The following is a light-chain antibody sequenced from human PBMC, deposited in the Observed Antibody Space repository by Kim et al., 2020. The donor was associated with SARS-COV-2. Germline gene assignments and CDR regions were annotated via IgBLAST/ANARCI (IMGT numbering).Light chain of an antibody. CDR3: QQLNSYPIT. V-gene: IGKV1-9*01. CDR1: QGISSY. CDR2: AAS. Sequence: ASVGDRVTITCRAGQGISSYLAWYQQKPGRAPKLLIYAASTLQSGVPSRFSGSGSGTEFTLTISSLQPEDFATYYCQQLNSYPITFGQGTRLEIK. J-gene: IGKJ5*01.